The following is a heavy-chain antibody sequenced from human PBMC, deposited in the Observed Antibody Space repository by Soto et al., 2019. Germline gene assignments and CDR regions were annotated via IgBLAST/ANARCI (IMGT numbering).Heavy chain of an antibody. CDR3: TREGSAPYYYYGMDA. D-gene: IGHD3-10*01. V-gene: IGHV1-18*01. Sequence: SVKVASKSSGYTFTTYGISWARQSPGQGLEWLGWINTHNGNTNYAQNLQGRVIMTADTSTSTAYMELRSLRSDDTAIYYCTREGSAPYYYYGMDAWGQGTTVTVSS. CDR2: INTHNGNT. CDR1: GYTFTTYG. J-gene: IGHJ6*02.